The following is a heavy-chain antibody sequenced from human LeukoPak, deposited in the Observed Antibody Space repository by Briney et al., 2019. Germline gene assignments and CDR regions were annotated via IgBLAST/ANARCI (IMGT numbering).Heavy chain of an antibody. J-gene: IGHJ6*04. CDR2: ISYDGSNK. CDR3: ARENKGSSWYYYGMDV. V-gene: IGHV3-30*04. Sequence: PGGSLRLSCAASGFTFSRYAMHWVRQAPGKGLEWVAVISYDGSNKYYADSVKGRFTISRDNSKNTLYLQMNSLRAEDTAVYYCARENKGSSWYYYGMDVWGKGTTVTVSS. CDR1: GFTFSRYA. D-gene: IGHD6-13*01.